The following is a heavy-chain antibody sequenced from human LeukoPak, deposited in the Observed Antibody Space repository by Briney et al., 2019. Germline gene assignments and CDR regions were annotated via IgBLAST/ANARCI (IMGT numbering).Heavy chain of an antibody. D-gene: IGHD3-10*01. Sequence: PSESLSLTCAVTVGSIRSSDDYWGWIRQPPGKGLEWIGSIYDSGSTYYNPSLKSRVAISVDTSKNQFSLKLNSVTAADTAVYYCARHYGPWGQGTLVTVSS. J-gene: IGHJ5*02. CDR2: IYDSGST. V-gene: IGHV4-39*01. CDR1: VGSIRSSDDY. CDR3: ARHYGP.